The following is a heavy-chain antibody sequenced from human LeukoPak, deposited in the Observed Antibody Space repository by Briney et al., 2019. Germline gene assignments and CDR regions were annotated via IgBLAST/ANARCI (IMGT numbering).Heavy chain of an antibody. J-gene: IGHJ4*02. Sequence: GRSLRLSCLASRSTLSTYAMHWVRQAPGKGLEWVAVISQDGSIKHHADSVKGRFTISRDNSKNTLYLQMNSLRAEDTAVYYCASHSSPTYWGQGTLVPVSS. CDR3: ASHSSPTY. CDR1: RSTLSTYA. CDR2: ISQDGSIK. D-gene: IGHD6-13*01. V-gene: IGHV3-30*04.